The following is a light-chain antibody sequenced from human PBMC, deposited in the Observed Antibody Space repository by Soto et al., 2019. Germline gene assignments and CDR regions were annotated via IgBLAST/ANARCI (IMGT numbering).Light chain of an antibody. CDR3: SSHTSRSTLV. J-gene: IGLJ1*01. V-gene: IGLV2-14*03. Sequence: QSALTQPASVSESPGQSITISCTGTSSDVGGYNYVSWYQHHPGKAPKLMIYDVSNRPSGVSNRFSGSKSGNTASLTISGLQAEDEADYYCSSHTSRSTLVFGTGTNVTVL. CDR2: DVS. CDR1: SSDVGGYNY.